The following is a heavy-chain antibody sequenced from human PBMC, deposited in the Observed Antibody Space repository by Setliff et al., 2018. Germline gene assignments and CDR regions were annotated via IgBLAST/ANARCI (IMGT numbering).Heavy chain of an antibody. D-gene: IGHD6-19*01. J-gene: IGHJ6*02. CDR1: GFTFDDYA. CDR3: AKDNVAVAGTDFYYYYGMDV. V-gene: IGHV3-43D*04. Sequence: GGSLRLSCAASGFTFDDYAMHWVRQAPGKGLEWVSLISWDGGSTYYADSVKGRFTISRDNSKNSLYLQMNSLRAEDTALYYCAKDNVAVAGTDFYYYYGMDVWGQGTTVAVSS. CDR2: ISWDGGST.